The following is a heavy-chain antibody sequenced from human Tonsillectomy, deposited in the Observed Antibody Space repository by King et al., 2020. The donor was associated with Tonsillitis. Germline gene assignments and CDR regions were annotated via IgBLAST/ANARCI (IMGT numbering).Heavy chain of an antibody. J-gene: IGHJ4*02. V-gene: IGHV3-23*04. CDR3: ARIFISMIRGIINTYYFDY. D-gene: IGHD3-10*01. CDR2: IRGSDGNT. Sequence: VQLVESGGGLVQPGGSLRLSCAASGFTFSSFAMSWVRQAPGKGLEWVSGIRGSDGNTYYADSVKGRFTVSRDNSKNTVYLQLNSLRAEDTALYYCARIFISMIRGIINTYYFDYWGQGTLVTVSS. CDR1: GFTFSSFA.